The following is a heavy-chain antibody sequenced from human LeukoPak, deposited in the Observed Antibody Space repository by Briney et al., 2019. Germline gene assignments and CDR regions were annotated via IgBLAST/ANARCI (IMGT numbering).Heavy chain of an antibody. J-gene: IGHJ2*01. CDR2: ISGSGGST. V-gene: IGHV3-23*01. CDR1: GFTFSSYS. D-gene: IGHD3-22*01. Sequence: GGSLRLSCAASGFTFSSYSMNWVRQAPGKGLEWVSAISGSGGSTYYADSMKGRFTISRDNSKNTLYLQMNSLRAEDTAVYYCAKDRGYYDSSGYYYWYFDLWGRGTLVTVSS. CDR3: AKDRGYYDSSGYYYWYFDL.